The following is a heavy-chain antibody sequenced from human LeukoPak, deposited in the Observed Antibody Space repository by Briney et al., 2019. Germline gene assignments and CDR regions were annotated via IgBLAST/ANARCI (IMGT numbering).Heavy chain of an antibody. Sequence: SHTLSLTCNISGYSVSSNTAAWNWIRQSPSRGLEWLGRTYYRSKWYNDYAASVKSRITINPDASKNQSSLQLNSVTPEDTAVYYCARGNFYGGTWFLTYNWFDPWGQGTLVTVSS. CDR2: TYYRSKWYN. CDR1: GYSVSSNTAA. D-gene: IGHD6-13*01. V-gene: IGHV6-1*01. CDR3: ARGNFYGGTWFLTYNWFDP. J-gene: IGHJ5*02.